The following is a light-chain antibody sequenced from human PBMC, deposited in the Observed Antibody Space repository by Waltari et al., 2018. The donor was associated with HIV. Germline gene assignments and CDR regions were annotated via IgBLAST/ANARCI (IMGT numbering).Light chain of an antibody. J-gene: IGKJ4*01. Sequence: DILITQSPDSLAVSLGERATINCKSSQTLLYTSNNKNYFAWYQHKPGQPPKLLIYWAPTRQSGVPGRFSGSGSGTNFTLTINRLQTEDVSTYYCQQYYRTPLTFGGGTKVGLK. V-gene: IGKV4-1*01. CDR2: WAP. CDR3: QQYYRTPLT. CDR1: QTLLYTSNNKNY.